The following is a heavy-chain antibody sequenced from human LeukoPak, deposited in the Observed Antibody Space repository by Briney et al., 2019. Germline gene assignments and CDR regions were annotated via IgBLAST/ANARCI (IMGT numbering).Heavy chain of an antibody. Sequence: SVKVSCKASGGTFSSYAISWVRQAPGQGLEWMGGIIPIFGTANYAQKFQGRVTINADESTSTDYMELSSLRSEDTAVYYCARSPRAMAIFDYWGQGTLVTVSS. J-gene: IGHJ4*02. CDR3: ARSPRAMAIFDY. D-gene: IGHD5-18*01. V-gene: IGHV1-69*13. CDR1: GGTFSSYA. CDR2: IIPIFGTA.